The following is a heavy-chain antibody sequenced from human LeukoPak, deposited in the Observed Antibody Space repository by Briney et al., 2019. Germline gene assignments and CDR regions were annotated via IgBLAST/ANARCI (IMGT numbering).Heavy chain of an antibody. V-gene: IGHV3-23*01. J-gene: IGHJ6*02. CDR1: GFTFSSYA. Sequence: GGSLRPSCAASGFTFSSYAMSWVRQAPGKGLEWVSAISGSGGSTYYADSVKGRFTISRDNSKNTLYLQMNSLRAEDTAVYYCAKSYSGSVYYGMDVWGQGTTVTVSS. CDR3: AKSYSGSVYYGMDV. CDR2: ISGSGGST. D-gene: IGHD1-26*01.